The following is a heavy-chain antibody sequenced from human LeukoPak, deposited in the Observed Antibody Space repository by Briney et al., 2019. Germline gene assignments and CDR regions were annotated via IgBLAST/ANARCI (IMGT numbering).Heavy chain of an antibody. V-gene: IGHV1-2*02. CDR3: ARDSSGYSPFDY. CDR1: GYTFTGYY. CDR2: INPNSGGT. D-gene: IGHD3-22*01. Sequence: ASVKVSCKASGYTFTGYYMHWVRQAPGQGLEWMGWINPNSGGTNYAQKFQGRVTMTRDTSISTAYMELRSLRSDDTAVYYCARDSSGYSPFDYWGQGTLVTVSS. J-gene: IGHJ4*02.